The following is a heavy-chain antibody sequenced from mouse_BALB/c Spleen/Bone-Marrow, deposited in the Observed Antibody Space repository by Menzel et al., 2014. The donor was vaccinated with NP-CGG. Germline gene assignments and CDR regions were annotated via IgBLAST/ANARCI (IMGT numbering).Heavy chain of an antibody. V-gene: IGHV5-2*01. J-gene: IGHJ3*01. CDR1: EYEFPSHD. CDR3: ARHGDYYGSSLFAY. CDR2: INSDGGST. D-gene: IGHD1-1*01. Sequence: EVKLVESGGGLVQPGESLKLSCESNEYEFPSHDMSWVRKTPEKRLELVAAINSDGGSTYYPDTMERRFIISRDNSKKTLYLQRSRLRSEDTAFYYCARHGDYYGSSLFAYWGQGTLVTVSA.